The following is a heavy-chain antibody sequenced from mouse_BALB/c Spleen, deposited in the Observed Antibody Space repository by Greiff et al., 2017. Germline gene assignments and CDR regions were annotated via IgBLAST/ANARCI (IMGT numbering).Heavy chain of an antibody. J-gene: IGHJ4*01. Sequence: QVQLQQPGAELVKPGASVKLSCKASGYTFTSYWMHWVKQRPGQGLEWIGEINPSNGRTNYTEKFKSKATLTVDKSSSTAYMQLSSLTSEDSAVYYCAIQYYGSYAMDYWGQGTSVTVSS. CDR2: INPSNGRT. CDR3: AIQYYGSYAMDY. V-gene: IGHV1S81*02. CDR1: GYTFTSYW. D-gene: IGHD1-2*01.